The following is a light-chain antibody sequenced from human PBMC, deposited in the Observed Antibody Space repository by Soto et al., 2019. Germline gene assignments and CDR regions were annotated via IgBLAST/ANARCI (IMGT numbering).Light chain of an antibody. CDR1: QSVTTN. CDR2: GAS. Sequence: ETVMTQSPATLSVSPGERATLSCRASQSVTTNFAWYQQKPGQAPRLLIYGASNRATGIPARFSGSGSGTEFSLTISSLQSEDFAVYYCQQYNSWPITFGQGTRREIK. CDR3: QQYNSWPIT. V-gene: IGKV3-15*01. J-gene: IGKJ5*01.